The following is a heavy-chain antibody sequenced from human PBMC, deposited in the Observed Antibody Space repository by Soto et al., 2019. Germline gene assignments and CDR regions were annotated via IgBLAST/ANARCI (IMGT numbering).Heavy chain of an antibody. J-gene: IGHJ6*02. CDR1: GGTFSSYA. CDR3: ARDFTMTGMDV. CDR2: IIPIFGTA. V-gene: IGHV1-69*13. D-gene: IGHD3-3*01. Sequence: SVKVSCKASGGTFSSYAISWVRQAPGQGLEWMGGIIPIFGTANYAQKFQGRVTITADESTSTAYMEMNSLRAEDTAVYYCARDFTMTGMDVWGQGTTVTVSS.